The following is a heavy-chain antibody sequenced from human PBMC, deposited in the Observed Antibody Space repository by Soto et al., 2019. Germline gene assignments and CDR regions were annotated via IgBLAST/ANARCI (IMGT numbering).Heavy chain of an antibody. CDR3: ARDLSSFPYGSGSYPLRPNDY. J-gene: IGHJ4*02. CDR2: ISWNSGSI. CDR1: GFPFDDYA. V-gene: IGHV3-9*01. Sequence: AGGSLRLSCAASGFPFDDYAMHWVRPAPGKGLEWVSGISWNSGSIGYADSVKGRFTISRDNAKNSLYLQMNSLRAEDTAVYYCARDLSSFPYGSGSYPLRPNDYWGQGTLVTVSS. D-gene: IGHD3-10*01.